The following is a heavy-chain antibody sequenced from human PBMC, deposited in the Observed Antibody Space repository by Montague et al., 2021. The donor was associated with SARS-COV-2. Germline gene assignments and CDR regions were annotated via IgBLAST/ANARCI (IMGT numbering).Heavy chain of an antibody. CDR2: IWYDGSNK. J-gene: IGHJ3*02. D-gene: IGHD3-10*01. Sequence: SLRLSCAASGFTFSSYGMHWVRQAPGKGLEWVAVIWYDGSNKYYADSVKGRFTISRDNSKNTLYLQMNSPRAEDTAVYYCASMVRGVIDAFDIWGQGTMVTVSS. CDR3: ASMVRGVIDAFDI. CDR1: GFTFSSYG. V-gene: IGHV3-33*01.